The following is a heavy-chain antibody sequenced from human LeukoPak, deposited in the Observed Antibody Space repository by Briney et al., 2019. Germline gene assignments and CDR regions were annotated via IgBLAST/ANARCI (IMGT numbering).Heavy chain of an antibody. CDR3: ARGEVVPAAIGYYYMDV. D-gene: IGHD2-2*01. CDR1: GYTFTSYG. V-gene: IGHV1-18*01. CDR2: ISAYNGNT. J-gene: IGHJ6*03. Sequence: ASVKVSCKASGYTFTSYGISWVRQAPGQGLEWMGWISAYNGNTNYAQKLQGRVTMTTDTSTSTAYMELRSLRSDDTAVYYCARGEVVPAAIGYYYMDVWGKGTTVTVSS.